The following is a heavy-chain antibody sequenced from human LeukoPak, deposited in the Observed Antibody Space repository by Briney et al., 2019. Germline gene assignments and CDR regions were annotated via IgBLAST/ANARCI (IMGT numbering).Heavy chain of an antibody. V-gene: IGHV4-34*01. Sequence: SETLSLTCAVYGGSFSGYYWSWIRQPPGKGLEWIGKINHSGSTNYNPSLKSRVTISVDTSKNQFSLTVSSVTAADTAVYYCARDKIGGINFDYWGQGTLITVSA. J-gene: IGHJ4*02. CDR3: ARDKIGGINFDY. CDR1: GGSFSGYY. CDR2: INHSGST. D-gene: IGHD2/OR15-2a*01.